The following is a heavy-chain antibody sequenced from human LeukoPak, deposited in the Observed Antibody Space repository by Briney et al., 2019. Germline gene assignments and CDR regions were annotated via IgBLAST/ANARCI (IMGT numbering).Heavy chain of an antibody. CDR3: AKDYYDILTGYYNGYDY. CDR1: GFTFSSYA. V-gene: IGHV3-23*01. J-gene: IGHJ4*02. Sequence: PGGSLRLSCAASGFTFSSYAMSWVRQAPGKGLEWVSAISGSGGSTYYADSVKGRFTISRDNSKNTLYLQMNSLRPEDTAVYYCAKDYYDILTGYYNGYDYWGQGTLVTVSS. D-gene: IGHD3-9*01. CDR2: ISGSGGST.